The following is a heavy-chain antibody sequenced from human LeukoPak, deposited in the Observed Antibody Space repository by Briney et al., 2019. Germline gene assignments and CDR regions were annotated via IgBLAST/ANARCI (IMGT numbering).Heavy chain of an antibody. V-gene: IGHV4-59*01. CDR1: GGSISSYY. D-gene: IGHD6-19*01. CDR3: ARHYSSGWYGY. Sequence: SETLPLTCTVSGGSISSYYWSWIRQPPGKGLEWIGYIYYSGSTNYNPSLKSRVTISVDTSKNQFSLKLSSVTAADTAVYYCARHYSSGWYGYWGQGTLVTVSS. J-gene: IGHJ4*02. CDR2: IYYSGST.